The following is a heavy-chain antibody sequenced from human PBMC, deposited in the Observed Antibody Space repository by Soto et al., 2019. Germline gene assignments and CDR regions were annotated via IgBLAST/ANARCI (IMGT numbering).Heavy chain of an antibody. CDR1: GGSISSSSYY. CDR2: IYYSGST. J-gene: IGHJ6*03. CDR3: VKAAPKYSDYYYYMDV. D-gene: IGHD6-6*01. V-gene: IGHV4-39*01. Sequence: LETLSLTCTVSGGSISSSSYYWGWIRQPPGKGLEWIGSIYYSGSTYYNPSLKSRVTISVDTSKNQFSLKLSSVTAADTAVYYCVKAAPKYSDYYYYMDVWGKGTTVTVSS.